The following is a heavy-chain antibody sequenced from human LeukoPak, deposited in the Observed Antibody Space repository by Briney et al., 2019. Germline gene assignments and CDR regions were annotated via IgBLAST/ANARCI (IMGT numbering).Heavy chain of an antibody. J-gene: IGHJ3*02. CDR2: IYYSGST. V-gene: IGHV4-59*01. CDR3: ARGPVGGTTYNDGDAFDI. Sequence: PSETLSLTCTVAGGSISSDYWSWIRQPPGKGLEWIGYIYYSGSTNYNPSLKSRVSISVDTSKNQFSLKLSSVTAADTAVYYCARGPVGGTTYNDGDAFDIWGQGTMVTVSS. D-gene: IGHD1-7*01. CDR1: GGSISSDY.